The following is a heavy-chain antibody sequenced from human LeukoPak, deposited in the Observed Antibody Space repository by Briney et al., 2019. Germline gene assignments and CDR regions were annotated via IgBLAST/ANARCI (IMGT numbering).Heavy chain of an antibody. D-gene: IGHD2-2*01. J-gene: IGHJ4*02. Sequence: SETLSLTCTVSGVSISSFYWAWIRQSAGQGLEWIGRISPSGSTNYNPSLRSRVTMSVDTSNNQFSLRLSSVTAADTAVYYCARDPIYPSPREKFDYWGQGTLVTVSS. CDR1: GVSISSFY. CDR3: ARDPIYPSPREKFDY. CDR2: ISPSGST. V-gene: IGHV4-4*07.